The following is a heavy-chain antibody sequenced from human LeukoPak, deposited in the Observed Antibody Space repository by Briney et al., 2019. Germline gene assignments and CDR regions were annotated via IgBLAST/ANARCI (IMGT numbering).Heavy chain of an antibody. CDR2: ISGSGDTT. CDR3: AKWGGRATDSNTRYGPLDH. Sequence: PGGSLRLSCAASGFTFSNYAMTWVRQAPGQGLEWVSSISGSGDTTYHADSVKGRFTISRDNSKNTLYLLMNNLRAEDTAVYYCAKWGGRATDSNTRYGPLDHWGRGTLATVSP. J-gene: IGHJ4*02. V-gene: IGHV3-23*01. CDR1: GFTFSNYA. D-gene: IGHD6-13*01.